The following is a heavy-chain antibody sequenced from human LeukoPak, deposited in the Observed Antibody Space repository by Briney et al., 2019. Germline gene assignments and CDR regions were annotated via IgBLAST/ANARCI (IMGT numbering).Heavy chain of an antibody. J-gene: IGHJ3*02. CDR1: GGSISSYY. Sequence: SETLSLTCTVSGGSISSYYWSWIRQPPGKGLEWIGYIYYSGSTNYNPSLKRRVTISVETSKNQFSLKLSSVTAADTAVCYCARADYGGKMGRAFDIWGQGTMVTVSS. D-gene: IGHD4-23*01. CDR2: IYYSGST. CDR3: ARADYGGKMGRAFDI. V-gene: IGHV4-59*01.